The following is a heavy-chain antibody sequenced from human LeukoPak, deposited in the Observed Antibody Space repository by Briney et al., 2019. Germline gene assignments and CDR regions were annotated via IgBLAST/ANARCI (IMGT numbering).Heavy chain of an antibody. D-gene: IGHD4-17*01. J-gene: IGHJ4*02. CDR3: VRDRLYGADFDS. CDR2: IKSDGRST. V-gene: IGHV3-74*01. CDR1: GFTFSNYW. Sequence: SGGSLRLSCEASGFTFSNYWMHWVRQAPGKGLVWVSHIKSDGRSTIYADSVKGRFTISRDNTKSTLYLQMNSLRAEDTAVYYCVRDRLYGADFDSWGQGTLVTVSS.